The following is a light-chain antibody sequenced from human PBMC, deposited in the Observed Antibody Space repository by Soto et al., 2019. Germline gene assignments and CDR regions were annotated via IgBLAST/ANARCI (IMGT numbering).Light chain of an antibody. J-gene: IGKJ1*01. CDR1: QGISSY. V-gene: IGKV1-8*01. CDR2: DAS. Sequence: IGMTQSPCSLSASTGERVTLTCRASQGISSYLSWCQQKPGNAPKLLIYDASTLQSGVPSRFSGSGYETDFTLTISCLQPEDFAIYYCQQYCIYPRTFGQGTKVEIK. CDR3: QQYCIYPRT.